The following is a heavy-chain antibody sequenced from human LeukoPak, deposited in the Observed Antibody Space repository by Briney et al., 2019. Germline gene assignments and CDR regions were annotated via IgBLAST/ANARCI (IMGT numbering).Heavy chain of an antibody. CDR1: GYTSTSYA. D-gene: IGHD1-26*01. CDR2: INTNTGNP. V-gene: IGHV7-4-1*02. J-gene: IGHJ4*02. CDR3: ASLSGSPGEGGFDY. Sequence: ASVKVSCKASGYTSTSYAMNWVRQAPGQGLEWMGWINTNTGNPTYAQGFTGRFVFSLDTSVSTAYLQISSLKAEDTAVYYCASLSGSPGEGGFDYWGQGTLVTVSS.